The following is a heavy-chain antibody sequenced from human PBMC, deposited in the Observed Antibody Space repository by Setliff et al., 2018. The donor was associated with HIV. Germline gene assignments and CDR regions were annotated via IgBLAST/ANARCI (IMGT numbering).Heavy chain of an antibody. Sequence: ASVKVSCKASGYIFTDYYMHWVRQAPGQELGWMGRINPNSGGTNYAQRFQGRVTMTRDTSISTAYTGLSSLRSDDTAVYYCARGGGYWFYNYGIDVWGQGTTVTVSS. J-gene: IGHJ6*02. CDR3: ARGGGYWFYNYGIDV. D-gene: IGHD2-8*02. V-gene: IGHV1-2*06. CDR2: INPNSGGT. CDR1: GYIFTDYY.